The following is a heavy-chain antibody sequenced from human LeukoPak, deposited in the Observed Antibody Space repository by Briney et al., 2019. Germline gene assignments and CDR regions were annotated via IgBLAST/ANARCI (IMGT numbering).Heavy chain of an antibody. CDR2: ISGSGGST. J-gene: IGHJ4*02. CDR1: GFTFSSYA. D-gene: IGHD3-22*01. Sequence: GGSLRLSCVASGFTFSSYAMTWVRQAPGKGLEWVSAISGSGGSTYYADSVKGRFTISRDNSKNTLYVQMNSLRAEDTAVYYCAKTGDSSGFDYGLDYWGQGTLVTVSS. CDR3: AKTGDSSGFDYGLDY. V-gene: IGHV3-23*01.